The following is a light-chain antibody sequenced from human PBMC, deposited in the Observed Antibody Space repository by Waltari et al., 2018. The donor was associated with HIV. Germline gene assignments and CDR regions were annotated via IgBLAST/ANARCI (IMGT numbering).Light chain of an antibody. Sequence: DIVVTQSPDSLALSLGERATINCKSRQSVLYSSNNKNYLAWYQQKPGQPPKLLIYWASARESGVPDLFSGSGSGTDFTLTINSLRAEDAAVYFCHQYYTTPQTFGQGTKVEIK. J-gene: IGKJ1*01. V-gene: IGKV4-1*01. CDR3: HQYYTTPQT. CDR2: WAS. CDR1: QSVLYSSNNKNY.